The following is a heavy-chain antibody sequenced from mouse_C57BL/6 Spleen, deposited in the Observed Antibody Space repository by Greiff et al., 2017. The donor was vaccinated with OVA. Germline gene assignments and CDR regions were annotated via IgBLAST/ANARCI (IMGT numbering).Heavy chain of an antibody. CDR3: APIYDYDGTWFAY. CDR2: IDPEDGET. D-gene: IGHD2-4*01. CDR1: GFNIKDYY. J-gene: IGHJ3*01. Sequence: EVKLVESGAELVKPGASVKLSCTASGFNIKDYYMHWVKQRTEQGLEWIGRIDPEDGETKYAPKFQGKATITADTSSNTAYLQLSSLTSEDTAVYYCAPIYDYDGTWFAYWGQGTLVTVSA. V-gene: IGHV14-2*01.